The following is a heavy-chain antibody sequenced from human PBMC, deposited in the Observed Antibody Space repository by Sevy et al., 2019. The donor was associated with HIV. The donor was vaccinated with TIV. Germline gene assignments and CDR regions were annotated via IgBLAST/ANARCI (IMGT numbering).Heavy chain of an antibody. CDR3: ARGIYSYGYWREFDY. V-gene: IGHV4-59*01. Sequence: SETLSLTCTVSGGSISSYYWNWIRRAPGKGLEWIGYIYYSGATNYNPSLKTRATISVDTSNNQFSLRLTSVTAADTAVYFCARGIYSYGYWREFDYWGQGTLVTVSS. CDR1: GGSISSYY. J-gene: IGHJ4*02. CDR2: IYYSGAT. D-gene: IGHD5-18*01.